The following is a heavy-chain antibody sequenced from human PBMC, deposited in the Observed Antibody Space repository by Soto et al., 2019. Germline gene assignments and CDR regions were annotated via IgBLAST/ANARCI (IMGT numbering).Heavy chain of an antibody. CDR1: GYTFTSYG. CDR3: ARENQLPNYYYYYYMDV. V-gene: IGHV1-18*01. CDR2: ISAYNGNT. Sequence: ASVKVSCKASGYTFTSYGISWVRQAPGQGLEWMGWISAYNGNTNYAQKLQGRVTMTTDKSTSTAYMELRSLRSDDTAVYYCARENQLPNYYYYYYMDVWGKGTTVTVSS. J-gene: IGHJ6*03. D-gene: IGHD2-2*01.